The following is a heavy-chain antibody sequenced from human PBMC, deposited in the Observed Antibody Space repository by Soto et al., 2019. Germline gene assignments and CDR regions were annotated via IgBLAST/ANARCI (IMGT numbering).Heavy chain of an antibody. CDR3: ARGRPRRGVWFDP. Sequence: KPSETLSLTCAVSGGSISSGGYSWSWIRQPPGKGLEWIGYIYHSGSTYYNPSLKSRVTISVDRSKNQFSLKLSSVTAADTAVYYCARGRPRRGVWFDPWGQGTLVTVSS. J-gene: IGHJ5*02. CDR2: IYHSGST. CDR1: GGSISSGGYS. V-gene: IGHV4-30-2*01. D-gene: IGHD3-10*01.